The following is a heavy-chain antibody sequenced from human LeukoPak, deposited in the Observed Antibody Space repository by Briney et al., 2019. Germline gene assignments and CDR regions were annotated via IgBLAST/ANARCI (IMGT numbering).Heavy chain of an antibody. J-gene: IGHJ3*02. Sequence: SETLSLTCTVSGGSISSYYWSWIRQPPGKGLEWIGYIYYSGSTNFNPSLKGRVTISVDTSKNQFSLKLSSVTAADTAVYYCARVIPAADAFDIWGQGTMVTVSS. CDR1: GGSISSYY. CDR2: IYYSGST. D-gene: IGHD6-13*01. V-gene: IGHV4-59*01. CDR3: ARVIPAADAFDI.